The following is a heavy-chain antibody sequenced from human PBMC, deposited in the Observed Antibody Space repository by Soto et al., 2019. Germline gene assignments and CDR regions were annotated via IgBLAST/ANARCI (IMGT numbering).Heavy chain of an antibody. CDR3: ARGGPRSGETGYYFEY. V-gene: IGHV3-21*05. CDR2: ISSSSSYT. J-gene: IGHJ4*02. Sequence: PGGSLRLSCAASGYTFSSYSMNWVRQAPGKGLEWVSYISSSSSYTNYADSVKGRFTISRDNSKTTMYLQMNNLRGEDTAVYYCARGGPRSGETGYYFEYWGQGTQVTVSS. D-gene: IGHD6-13*01. CDR1: GYTFSSYS.